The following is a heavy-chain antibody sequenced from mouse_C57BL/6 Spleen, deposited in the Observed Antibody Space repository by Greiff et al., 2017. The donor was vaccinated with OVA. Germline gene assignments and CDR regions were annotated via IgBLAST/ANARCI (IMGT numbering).Heavy chain of an antibody. V-gene: IGHV1-63*01. D-gene: IGHD2-3*01. J-gene: IGHJ1*03. CDR1: GYTFTNYW. Sequence: QVQLQQSGAELVRPGTSVKMSCKASGYTFTNYWIGWAKQRPGHGLEWIGDIYPGGGYTNYNEKFKGKATLTADKSSSTAYMQFSSLTSEDSAIYYCARALYDGYWYFDVWGTGTTVTVSS. CDR2: IYPGGGYT. CDR3: ARALYDGYWYFDV.